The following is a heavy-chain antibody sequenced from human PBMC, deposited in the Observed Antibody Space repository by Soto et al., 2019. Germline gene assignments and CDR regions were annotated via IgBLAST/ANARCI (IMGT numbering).Heavy chain of an antibody. V-gene: IGHV1-69*13. CDR2: ITPIFGTA. D-gene: IGHD6-13*01. CDR3: ARGLGPAAGGPIGFQH. J-gene: IGHJ1*01. CDR1: GGTFSSYA. Sequence: ASVKVSCKASGGTFSSYAISWVRQAPGQGLEWMGGITPIFGTANYAQKFQGRVTITADESTSTAYMELSSLRSEDTAVYYCARGLGPAAGGPIGFQHWGQGTLVTVSS.